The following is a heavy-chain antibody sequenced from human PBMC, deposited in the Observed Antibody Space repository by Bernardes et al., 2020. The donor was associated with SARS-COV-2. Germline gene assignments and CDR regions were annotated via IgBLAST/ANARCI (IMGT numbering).Heavy chain of an antibody. CDR3: ARDDVVVVVAIHPMHWYFDL. D-gene: IGHD2-15*01. CDR1: GFTFSDYY. CDR2: ISSSGSTI. V-gene: IGHV3-11*01. J-gene: IGHJ2*01. Sequence: GGSLRLSCAASGFTFSDYYMTWIRQAPGKGLEWVSYISSSGSTIYYADSVKGRFTISRDNAKNSLYLQMNSLRAEDTAVYYCARDDVVVVVAIHPMHWYFDLWGRGTLVTVSS.